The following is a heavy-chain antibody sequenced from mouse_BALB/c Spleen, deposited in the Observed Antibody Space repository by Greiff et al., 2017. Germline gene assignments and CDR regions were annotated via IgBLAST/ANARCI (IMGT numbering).Heavy chain of an antibody. V-gene: IGHV1-69*02. D-gene: IGHD2-3*01. CDR3: TRSDGYSNGAWFAY. CDR2: IYPSDSYT. J-gene: IGHJ3*01. CDR1: GYTFTSYW. Sequence: QVQLQQPGAELVRPGASVKLSCKASGYTFTSYWINWVKQRPGQGLEWIGNIYPSDSYTNYNQKFKDKATLTVDKSSSTAYMQLSSPTSEDSAVYYCTRSDGYSNGAWFAYWGQGTLVTVSA.